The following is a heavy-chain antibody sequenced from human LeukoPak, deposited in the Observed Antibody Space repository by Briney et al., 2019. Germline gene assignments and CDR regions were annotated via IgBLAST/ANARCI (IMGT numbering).Heavy chain of an antibody. CDR1: GYTLTELS. V-gene: IGHV1-24*01. CDR3: AINGATPGTRNAFDI. D-gene: IGHD7-27*01. CDR2: FDPEDGET. J-gene: IGHJ3*02. Sequence: ASVKVSCKVSGYTLTELSMHWVRQAPGKGLEWMGGFDPEDGETIYAQKFQGRVTMTEDTSTDTAYMELSSLRSEDTAVYYCAINGATPGTRNAFDIWGQGTMVTVSS.